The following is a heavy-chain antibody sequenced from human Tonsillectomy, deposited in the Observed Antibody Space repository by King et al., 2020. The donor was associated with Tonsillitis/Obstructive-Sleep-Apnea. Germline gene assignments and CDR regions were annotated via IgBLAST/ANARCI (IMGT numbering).Heavy chain of an antibody. CDR3: AREAQQLTFLYMDV. J-gene: IGHJ6*03. Sequence: VQLVESGGGLVQPGGSLRLSCAASGFTVSNNYLSWVRQAPGEALEWVSGIYSDGSTFYADSVKGRFTISRDNSKNTLYFQMNSLRAEDTAVYYCAREAQQLTFLYMDVWGKGTTVTVSS. CDR1: GFTVSNNY. D-gene: IGHD6-13*01. V-gene: IGHV3-66*01. CDR2: IYSDGST.